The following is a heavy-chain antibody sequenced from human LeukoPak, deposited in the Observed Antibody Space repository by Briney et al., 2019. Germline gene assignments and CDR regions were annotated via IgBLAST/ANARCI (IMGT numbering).Heavy chain of an antibody. CDR1: GGSISSSSYY. J-gene: IGHJ4*02. CDR2: IYYSGST. CDR3: ARSSGSYRVDY. V-gene: IGHV4-39*01. Sequence: PSETLSLTCTVSGGSISSSSYYWGWIRQPPGKGLEWIGRIYYSGSTYYNPSLKSRVTISVDTSKNQFSLKLSSVTAADTAVYYCARSSGSYRVDYWGQGTLVTVSS. D-gene: IGHD1-26*01.